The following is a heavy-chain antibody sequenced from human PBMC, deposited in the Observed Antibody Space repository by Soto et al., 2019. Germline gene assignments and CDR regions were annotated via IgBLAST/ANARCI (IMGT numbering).Heavy chain of an antibody. J-gene: IGHJ4*02. V-gene: IGHV1-69*13. CDR1: GCTFSSYA. Sequence: SVKVSCKASGCTFSSYAISWVRQAPGQGLEWMGGIIPIFGTANYAQKFQGRVTITADESTSTAYMELSSLRSEDTAVYYCASPSTVTTKYYFDYWGQGTLVTVSS. CDR3: ASPSTVTTKYYFDY. D-gene: IGHD4-17*01. CDR2: IIPIFGTA.